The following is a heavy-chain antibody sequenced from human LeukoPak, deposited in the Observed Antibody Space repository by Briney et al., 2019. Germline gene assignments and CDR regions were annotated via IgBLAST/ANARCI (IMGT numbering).Heavy chain of an antibody. CDR1: GFTFSSYG. V-gene: IGHV3-30*18. CDR3: AKRGGKGKYYFDY. CDR2: ISYDGSNK. J-gene: IGHJ4*02. Sequence: GGSLRLSCAASGFTFSSYGMHWVRQAPGKGLEWVAVISYDGSNKYYADSVKGRFTISRDNSKNTLYLQMNSLRAEDTAVYYCAKRGGKGKYYFDYWGQGTLVTVSS. D-gene: IGHD3-10*01.